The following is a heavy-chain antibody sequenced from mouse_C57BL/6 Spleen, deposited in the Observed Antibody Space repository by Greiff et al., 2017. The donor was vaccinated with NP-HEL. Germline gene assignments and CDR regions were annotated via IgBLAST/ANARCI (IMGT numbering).Heavy chain of an antibody. CDR1: GYTFTDYE. D-gene: IGHD2-4*01. J-gene: IGHJ3*01. V-gene: IGHV1-15*01. Sequence: VQLQQSGAELVRPGASVTLSCKASGYTFTDYEMHWVKQTPVHGLEWIGAIDPETGGTAYNQKFKGKAILTADKSSSTAYMELRSLTSEDSAVYYCTREMGLRRGFAYWGQGTLVTVSA. CDR3: TREMGLRRGFAY. CDR2: IDPETGGT.